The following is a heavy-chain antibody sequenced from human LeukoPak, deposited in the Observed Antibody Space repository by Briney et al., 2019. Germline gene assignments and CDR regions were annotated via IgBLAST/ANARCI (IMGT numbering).Heavy chain of an antibody. CDR1: GFTFSSYW. CDR2: IRPDGSDK. V-gene: IGHV3-7*01. Sequence: GGSLRLSCVGSGFTFSSYWVNWVRQSPGKGLEWVANIRPDGSDKYYVDSARGRFTVSRDNAKNSAFLQMNSLRAEDTAIYYCATISAQTFDIWGQGTLVSVSS. CDR3: ATISAQTFDI. J-gene: IGHJ3*02. D-gene: IGHD5-24*01.